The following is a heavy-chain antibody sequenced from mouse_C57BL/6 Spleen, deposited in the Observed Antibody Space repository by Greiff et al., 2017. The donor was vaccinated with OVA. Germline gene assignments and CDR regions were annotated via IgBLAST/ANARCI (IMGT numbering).Heavy chain of an antibody. J-gene: IGHJ3*01. CDR1: GYSFTDYN. CDR3: ARGGDLPGDPFAY. Sequence: LVESGPELVKPGASVKISCKASGYSFTDYNMNWVKQSNGKSLEWIGVINPNYGTTSYNQKFKGKATLTVDQSSSTAYMQLNSLTSEDSAVYYCARGGDLPGDPFAYWGQGTLVTVSA. V-gene: IGHV1-39*01. CDR2: INPNYGTT. D-gene: IGHD2-1*01.